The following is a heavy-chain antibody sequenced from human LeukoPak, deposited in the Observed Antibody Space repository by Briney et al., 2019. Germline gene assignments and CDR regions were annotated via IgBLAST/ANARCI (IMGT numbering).Heavy chain of an antibody. V-gene: IGHV4-39*02. J-gene: IGHJ4*02. Sequence: PSETLSLTCAVSGGSISSNSYYWGWIRQPPGKGLEWIGSIYYSGSTYYNPSLKSRVTISVDTSKNQFSLKLSSVTAADTAVYYCARESPAGYSGYDSGVLDYWGQGTLVTVSS. CDR1: GGSISSNSYY. D-gene: IGHD5-12*01. CDR2: IYYSGST. CDR3: ARESPAGYSGYDSGVLDY.